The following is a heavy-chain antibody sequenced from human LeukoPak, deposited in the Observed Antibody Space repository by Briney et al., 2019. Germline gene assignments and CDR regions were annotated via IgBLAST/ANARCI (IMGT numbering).Heavy chain of an antibody. V-gene: IGHV1-18*04. CDR1: GYTFSNYG. J-gene: IGHJ4*02. D-gene: IGHD6-19*01. CDR3: ARHSGSGWQALGY. Sequence: ASVKVSCKASGYTFSNYGISWVRQAPGLGLEWMGWTSYNGNTNYTQKFQDRVTMTTGTSTTTAYIELRSLESDDTAAHYCARHSGSGWQALGYWGQGTLVTVSS. CDR2: TSYNGNT.